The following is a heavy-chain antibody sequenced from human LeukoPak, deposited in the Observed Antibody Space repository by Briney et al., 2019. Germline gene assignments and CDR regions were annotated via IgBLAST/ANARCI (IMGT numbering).Heavy chain of an antibody. CDR2: FDPEDGET. J-gene: IGHJ6*02. D-gene: IGHD6-13*01. CDR3: ATRLTAAAGGSPLYYYYYGMDV. V-gene: IGHV1-24*01. Sequence: ASVKVSCKASGYTFTSYYMHWVRQAPGKGLEWMGGFDPEDGETIYAQKFQGRVTMTEDTSTDTAYMELSSLRSEDTAVYYCATRLTAAAGGSPLYYYYYGMDVWGQGTTVTVSS. CDR1: GYTFTSYY.